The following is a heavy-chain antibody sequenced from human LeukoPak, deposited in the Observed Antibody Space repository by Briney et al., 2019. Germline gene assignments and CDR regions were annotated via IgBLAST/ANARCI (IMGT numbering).Heavy chain of an antibody. J-gene: IGHJ6*02. CDR1: GFTVSSNY. Sequence: SGGSLRLSCAASGFTVSSNYMSWVRQAPGKGLEWVSVIYSGGSTYYADSVKGRFTISRDNSKNTLYLQMNSLKTEDTAVCYCTRGAGSTAVAGDITYYYPMDVWGQGTTVTVSS. CDR2: IYSGGST. CDR3: TRGAGSTAVAGDITYYYPMDV. V-gene: IGHV3-53*01. D-gene: IGHD3-16*01.